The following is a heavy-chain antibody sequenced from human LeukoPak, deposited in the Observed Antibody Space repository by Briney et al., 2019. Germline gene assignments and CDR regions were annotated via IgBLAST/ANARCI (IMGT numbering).Heavy chain of an antibody. CDR1: GFTFSSYA. CDR2: ISYDGSNK. V-gene: IGHV3-30-3*01. J-gene: IGHJ4*02. Sequence: GGSLRLSCAASGFTFSSYAMHWVRQAPGKGLEWVAVISYDGSNKYYADSVKGRFTISRDNSKNTLYLQMNSLRAEDTAVYYCARGYDILTGYYFDYWGQGTLVTVSS. CDR3: ARGYDILTGYYFDY. D-gene: IGHD3-9*01.